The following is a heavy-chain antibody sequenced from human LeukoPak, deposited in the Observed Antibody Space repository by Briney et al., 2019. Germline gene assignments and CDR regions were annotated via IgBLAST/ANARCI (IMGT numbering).Heavy chain of an antibody. CDR3: ARLGVAGDPSSAEYLQH. V-gene: IGHV1-69*02. CDR1: GGTFSSYT. CDR2: IIPILGIA. J-gene: IGHJ1*01. Sequence: AASVKVSCKASGGTFSSYTISWVRQAPGQGLEWMGRIIPILGIANYAQKFQGRVTITADKSTSTAYMELSSLRSDDTAVYYCARLGVAGDPSSAEYLQHWGQGTLVTVSS. D-gene: IGHD6-19*01.